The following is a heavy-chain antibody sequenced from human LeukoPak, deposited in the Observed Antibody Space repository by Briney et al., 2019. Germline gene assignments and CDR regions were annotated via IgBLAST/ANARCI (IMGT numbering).Heavy chain of an antibody. Sequence: GGSLRLSCAGSGFTFSIYAMSWVRQAPGKGLEWVSGISGSGSSTHYADSVKGRFTISRDNSKSTLYLQMSSLRDEDTAAYYCANYRSWGQGTLVTVSS. J-gene: IGHJ4*02. D-gene: IGHD1-14*01. CDR3: ANYRS. CDR1: GFTFSIYA. V-gene: IGHV3-23*01. CDR2: ISGSGSST.